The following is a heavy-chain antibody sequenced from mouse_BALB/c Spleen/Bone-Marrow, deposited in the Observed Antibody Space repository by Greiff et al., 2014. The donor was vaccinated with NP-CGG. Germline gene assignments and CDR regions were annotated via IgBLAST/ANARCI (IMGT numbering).Heavy chain of an antibody. V-gene: IGHV2-2*01. CDR2: IWSGGNT. D-gene: IGHD1-1*01. CDR3: ARKLRFYAMDY. J-gene: IGHJ4*01. Sequence: QVQLQQSGPGLVQPSQSLSITCTVSGFSLTTSGVHWVRQSPGKGLEWLGAIWSGGNTDYNAAFISRLSISKDNSKSQVFFEMNSLQAYDTAIYYCARKLRFYAMDYWGQGTSVTVSS. CDR1: GFSLTTSG.